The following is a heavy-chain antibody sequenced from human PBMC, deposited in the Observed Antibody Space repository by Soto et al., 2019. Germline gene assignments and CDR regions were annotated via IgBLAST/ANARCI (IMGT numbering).Heavy chain of an antibody. D-gene: IGHD6-13*01. J-gene: IGHJ5*02. CDR2: IIPIFGTA. V-gene: IGHV1-69*13. CDR1: GGTFSSYA. CDR3: AREHRAAAGTNWFDT. Sequence: SVKVSCKASGGTFSSYAISWVRQAPGQGLEWMGGIIPIFGTANYAQKFQGRVTITADESTSTAYMELSSLRSEDTAVYYCAREHRAAAGTNWFDTWGQGTLVTVSS.